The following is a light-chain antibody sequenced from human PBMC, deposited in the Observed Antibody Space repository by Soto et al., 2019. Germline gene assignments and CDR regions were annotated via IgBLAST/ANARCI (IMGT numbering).Light chain of an antibody. Sequence: AIRMTQSPSSFSASTGDRVTITCRASQGISSYLAWYQQKPGKAPKLLIYAASTFQSGVPSRFSGSGSGTNFTLTISCLQSEDFATNYCQQYYSYPRTFGQGTKVEIK. CDR1: QGISSY. CDR2: AAS. CDR3: QQYYSYPRT. V-gene: IGKV1-8*01. J-gene: IGKJ1*01.